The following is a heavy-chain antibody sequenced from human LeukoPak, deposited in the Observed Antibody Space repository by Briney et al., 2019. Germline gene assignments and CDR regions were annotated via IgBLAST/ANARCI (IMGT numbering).Heavy chain of an antibody. Sequence: PSETLSLTCTVSGGSISRYYWSWIRQPPGKGLEWIGYIYYSGSTNYNPSLKSRVTISVDTSKNQFSLKLSSVTAADTAVYYCAKTTTVTPSGYYMDVWGKGTTVTVSS. CDR1: GGSISRYY. J-gene: IGHJ6*03. CDR3: AKTTTVTPSGYYMDV. CDR2: IYYSGST. D-gene: IGHD4-17*01. V-gene: IGHV4-59*01.